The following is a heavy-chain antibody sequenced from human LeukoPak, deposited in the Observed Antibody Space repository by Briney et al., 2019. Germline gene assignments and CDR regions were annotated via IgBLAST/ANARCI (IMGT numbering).Heavy chain of an antibody. D-gene: IGHD3-22*01. CDR2: ISGSGGST. V-gene: IGHV3-23*01. CDR1: GFTFSSYA. Sequence: GGSLRLSCAASGFTFSSYAMSWVRQAPGKGLEWVSAISGSGGSTYYADSVKGRFTISRDNSKNTPYLQMNSLRAEDTAVYYCAKLPYYDSSGYYYVGIDYWGQGTLVTVSS. J-gene: IGHJ4*02. CDR3: AKLPYYDSSGYYYVGIDY.